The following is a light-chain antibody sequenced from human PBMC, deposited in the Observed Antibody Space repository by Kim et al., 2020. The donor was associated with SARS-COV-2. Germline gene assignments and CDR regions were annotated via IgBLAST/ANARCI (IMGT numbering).Light chain of an antibody. CDR1: SSAVGAYNY. Sequence: GQSVTISCTGTSSAVGAYNYVSWFRQYPGKAPKLIIYEVSKRPSGVPDRFSGSKSGNTASLTVSGLQAEDEADYHCSSYGGSHNFVFGGGTQLTVL. CDR3: SSYGGSHNFV. J-gene: IGLJ2*01. CDR2: EVS. V-gene: IGLV2-8*01.